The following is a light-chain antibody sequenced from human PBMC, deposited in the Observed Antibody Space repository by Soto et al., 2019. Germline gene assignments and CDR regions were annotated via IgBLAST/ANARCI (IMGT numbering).Light chain of an antibody. CDR1: QSISGW. J-gene: IGKJ1*01. CDR2: DVS. CDR3: QQYNSYPWT. V-gene: IGKV1-5*01. Sequence: DIQMPPSPSTLSASVVDRVTITCRASQSISGWLAWYQQKPGKAPKLLIYDVSSLESGVPSRFSGSGSGTEFALAISSLQPDEFATDDCQQYNSYPWTFGQGTKGDIK.